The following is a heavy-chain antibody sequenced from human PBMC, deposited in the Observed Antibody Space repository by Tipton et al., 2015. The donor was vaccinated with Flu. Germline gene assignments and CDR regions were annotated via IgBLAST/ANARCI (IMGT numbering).Heavy chain of an antibody. CDR2: IYTSGIT. Sequence: TLSLTCTVSGGSFSDSYWSWIRQPAGKGLEWIGRIYTSGITNYNPSLKSRVIMSVDTSKNQFSLDLSSVTAADTAMYYCARGSGSGTHVMFDYWGQGTLVNVSS. V-gene: IGHV4-4*07. CDR3: ARGSGSGTHVMFDY. J-gene: IGHJ4*02. D-gene: IGHD3-10*01. CDR1: GGSFSDSY.